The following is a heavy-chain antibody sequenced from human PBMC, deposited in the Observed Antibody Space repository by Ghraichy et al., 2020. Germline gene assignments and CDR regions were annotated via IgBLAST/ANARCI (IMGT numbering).Heavy chain of an antibody. J-gene: IGHJ4*02. CDR2: IYYSGST. CDR3: ARHLRGDYYFDY. Sequence: ESLNISCTVSGGSISSYYWSWIRQPPGKGLEWIGYIYYSGSTNYNPSLKSRVTISVDTSKNQFSLKLSSVTAADTAVYYCARHLRGDYYFDYWGQGTLVTVSS. V-gene: IGHV4-59*08. CDR1: GGSISSYY. D-gene: IGHD2-21*02.